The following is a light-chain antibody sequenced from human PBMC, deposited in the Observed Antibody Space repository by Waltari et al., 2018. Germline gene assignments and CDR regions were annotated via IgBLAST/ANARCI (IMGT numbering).Light chain of an antibody. Sequence: QSALTQPASVSGSPGQSITISCTGTSGDVGGYNDVSWFHQHPGKVPKLIRSNVNNRPSGVSDRFSGSKSGNTASLTISGLQAEDEASYYCASYTNSDSEVFGGGTKVTVL. CDR2: NVN. J-gene: IGLJ3*02. V-gene: IGLV2-14*01. CDR1: SGDVGGYND. CDR3: ASYTNSDSEV.